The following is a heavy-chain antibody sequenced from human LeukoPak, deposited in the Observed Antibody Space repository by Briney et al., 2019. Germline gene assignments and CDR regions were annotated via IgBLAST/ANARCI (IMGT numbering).Heavy chain of an antibody. D-gene: IGHD3-10*01. J-gene: IGHJ3*02. CDR1: GGSISSYY. V-gene: IGHV4-59*01. CDR3: AGDRDPAEDAFDI. Sequence: SETLSLTCTVSGGSISSYYWSWIRQPPGKGLEWIGYIYYSGSTNYNPSLKSRVTISVDTSENQFSLKLSSVTAADTAVYYCAGDRDPAEDAFDIWGQGTMVTVSS. CDR2: IYYSGST.